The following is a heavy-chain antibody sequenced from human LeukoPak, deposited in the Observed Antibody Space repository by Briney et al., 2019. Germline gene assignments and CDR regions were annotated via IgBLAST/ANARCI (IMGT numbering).Heavy chain of an antibody. CDR3: ARDTYYDSSGSSE. CDR2: INPNSGGT. Sequence: GASVKVSCKASGYTFTGYYMHWVRQAPGQGLEWMGWINPNSGGTNYAQKFQGRVTMTTDTSTSTAYMELRSLRSDDTAVYYCARDTYYDSSGSSEWGQGTLVTVSS. J-gene: IGHJ4*02. CDR1: GYTFTGYY. V-gene: IGHV1-2*02. D-gene: IGHD3-22*01.